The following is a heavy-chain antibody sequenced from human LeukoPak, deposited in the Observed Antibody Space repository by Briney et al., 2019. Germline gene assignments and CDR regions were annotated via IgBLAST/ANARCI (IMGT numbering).Heavy chain of an antibody. J-gene: IGHJ3*02. V-gene: IGHV5-10-1*01. CDR1: GYSFTSYW. D-gene: IGHD2-21*02. CDR3: ARGGSIVVVTDDAFDI. CDR2: IDPSDSYT. Sequence: GESLRISCKGSGYSFTSYWISWVRQMPGKGLEWMGRIDPSDSYTNYSPSFQGHVTISADKSISTAYLQWSSLKASDTAMYYCARGGSIVVVTDDAFDIWGQGTMVTVSS.